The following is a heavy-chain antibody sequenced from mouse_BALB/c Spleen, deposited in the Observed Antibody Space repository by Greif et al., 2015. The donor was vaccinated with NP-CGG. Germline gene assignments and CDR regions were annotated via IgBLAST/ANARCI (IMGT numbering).Heavy chain of an antibody. CDR1: GFSLTGYG. CDR3: ARGDYGSSLYYAMDY. CDR2: IWGDGST. D-gene: IGHD1-1*01. Sequence: QVQLKQSGPGLVAPSQSLSITCTVSGFSLTGYGVNWVRQPPGKGLEWLGMIWGDGSTDYNSALKSRLNISKDNSKSQVLLKMNSLQTDDTARYYCARGDYGSSLYYAMDYWGQGTSVTVSS. J-gene: IGHJ4*01. V-gene: IGHV2-6-7*01.